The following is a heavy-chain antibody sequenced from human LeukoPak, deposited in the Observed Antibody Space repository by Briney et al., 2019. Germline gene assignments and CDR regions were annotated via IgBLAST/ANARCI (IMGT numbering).Heavy chain of an antibody. J-gene: IGHJ4*02. Sequence: PSETLSLTCAVSGYSISSSNWWGWIRQPPGKGLEWIGYIYYSGSTNYNPSLKSRVTISVDTSKNQFSLKLSSVTAADTAVYYCARGIKDIVVVPAADTVTTHDYWGQGTLVTVSS. V-gene: IGHV4-28*03. CDR1: GYSISSSNW. CDR3: ARGIKDIVVVPAADTVTTHDY. D-gene: IGHD2-2*01. CDR2: IYYSGST.